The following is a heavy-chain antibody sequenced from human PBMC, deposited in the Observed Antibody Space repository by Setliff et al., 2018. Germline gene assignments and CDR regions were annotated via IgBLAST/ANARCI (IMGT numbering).Heavy chain of an antibody. Sequence: ASVKVSCKASGYTFTGYYMHWVRQAPGQGLEWMGWINPNSGGTNYAQKFQGRVTMTRDTSISTAYMELSRLRSDNTAVYYCARFYWRGGAFDIWGQGTMVTVSS. CDR3: ARFYWRGGAFDI. V-gene: IGHV1-2*02. D-gene: IGHD2-15*01. CDR2: INPNSGGT. CDR1: GYTFTGYY. J-gene: IGHJ3*02.